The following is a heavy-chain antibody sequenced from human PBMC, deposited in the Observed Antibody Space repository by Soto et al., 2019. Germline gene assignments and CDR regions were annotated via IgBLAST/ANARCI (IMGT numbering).Heavy chain of an antibody. D-gene: IGHD6-13*01. CDR1: GFTFGSYP. Sequence: EVPLVESGGGLVQPWGSLRLSCAASGFTFGSYPMHWVRQAPGKGLEYVSAISTNGDSTFYVNSVKGRCTISRDNSKNTLYLQMGSLRAEDMGVYYCAREGMSRSRWVFDYWGQGTLVTASS. CDR2: ISTNGDST. J-gene: IGHJ4*02. V-gene: IGHV3-64*01. CDR3: AREGMSRSRWVFDY.